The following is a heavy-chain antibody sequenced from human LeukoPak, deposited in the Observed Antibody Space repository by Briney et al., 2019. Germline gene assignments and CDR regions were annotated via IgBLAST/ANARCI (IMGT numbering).Heavy chain of an antibody. CDR3: AREGAPYYYDSSGYLDY. CDR1: GYTFTGYY. V-gene: IGHV1-2*02. D-gene: IGHD3-22*01. J-gene: IGHJ4*02. Sequence: GASVKVSCKASGYTFTGYYMHWVRQAPGQGLEWMGWINPNSGGTNYAQKFQGRVTMTRDTSISTAYMGLSRLRSDDTAVYYCAREGAPYYYDSSGYLDYWGQGTLVTVSS. CDR2: INPNSGGT.